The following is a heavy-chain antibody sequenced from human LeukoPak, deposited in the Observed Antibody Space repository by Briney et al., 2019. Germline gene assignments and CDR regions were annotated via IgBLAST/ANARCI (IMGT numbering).Heavy chain of an antibody. CDR2: IIPIFGTA. V-gene: IGHV1-69*06. J-gene: IGHJ6*03. CDR3: ARGEGITMVRGVPGYMDV. Sequence: SVKVSCKASGYTFTSYAISWVRQAPGQGLEWMGGIIPIFGTANYAQKFQGRVTITADKSTSTAYMELSSLRSEDTAVYYCARGEGITMVRGVPGYMDVWGKGTTVTVSS. CDR1: GYTFTSYA. D-gene: IGHD3-10*01.